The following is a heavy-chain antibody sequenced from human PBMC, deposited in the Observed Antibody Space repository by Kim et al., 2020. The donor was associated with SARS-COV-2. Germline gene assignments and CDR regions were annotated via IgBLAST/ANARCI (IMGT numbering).Heavy chain of an antibody. CDR3: TRHEYSSGWHNHGN. CDR2: IRSKANSYAT. J-gene: IGHJ4*02. D-gene: IGHD6-19*01. CDR1: GFTFSGSA. V-gene: IGHV3-73*01. Sequence: GGSLRLSCAASGFTFSGSAMHWVRQASGKGLEWVGRIRSKANSYATAYAASVKGRFTISRDDSKNTAYLQMNSLKTEDTAMYYCTRHEYSSGWHNHGNWGQGTLVTVSS.